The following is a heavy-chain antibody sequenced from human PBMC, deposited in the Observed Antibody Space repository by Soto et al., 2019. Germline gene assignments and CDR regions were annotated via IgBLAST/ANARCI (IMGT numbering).Heavy chain of an antibody. J-gene: IGHJ4*02. CDR1: GGTFSSYA. CDR3: GRDGGAGRGSGSDETDY. V-gene: IGHV1-69*01. Sequence: QVQLVQSGAEVKKPGASVKVSCKASGGTFSSYAISWVRQAPGQGLEWMGGISPIFGTANYVQKFQGRVTITADESTSTAYLELRSLRSEDTSVYYWGRDGGAGRGSGSDETDYWGQGTLVTVYS. D-gene: IGHD3-10*01. CDR2: ISPIFGTA.